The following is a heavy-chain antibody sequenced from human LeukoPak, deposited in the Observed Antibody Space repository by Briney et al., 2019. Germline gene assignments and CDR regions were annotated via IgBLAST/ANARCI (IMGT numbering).Heavy chain of an antibody. J-gene: IGHJ4*02. CDR3: ATDLHVLLWFGESGDY. Sequence: ASVKVSFTASGYTFTGYYMHWVRQAPGQGLEWMGWINPNSGGTNYAQKFQGWVTMTRDTSISTAYMELSSLRSEDTAVYYCATDLHVLLWFGESGDYWGQGTLVTVSS. CDR2: INPNSGGT. D-gene: IGHD3-10*01. V-gene: IGHV1-2*04. CDR1: GYTFTGYY.